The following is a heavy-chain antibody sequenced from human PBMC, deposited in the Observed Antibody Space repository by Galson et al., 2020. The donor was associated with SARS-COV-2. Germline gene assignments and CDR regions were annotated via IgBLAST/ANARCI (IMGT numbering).Heavy chain of an antibody. J-gene: IGHJ4*02. Sequence: GGSLRLSCAASGFTFSSYAMHWVRQAPGKGLEWVAVISYDGSNKYYADSVKGRFTISRDNSKNTLYLQMNSLRAEDTAVYYCARDGSGSYYSYFDYWGQGTLVTVSS. V-gene: IGHV3-30*01. CDR1: GFTFSSYA. D-gene: IGHD3-10*01. CDR3: ARDGSGSYYSYFDY. CDR2: ISYDGSNK.